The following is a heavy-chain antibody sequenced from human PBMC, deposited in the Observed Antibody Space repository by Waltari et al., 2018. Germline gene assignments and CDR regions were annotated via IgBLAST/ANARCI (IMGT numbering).Heavy chain of an antibody. J-gene: IGHJ4*02. CDR3: ATDTGTPDY. CDR2: IRYYGSNK. D-gene: IGHD2-15*01. CDR1: GFTFSSYG. V-gene: IGHV3-30*02. Sequence: QVQLVESGGGVVQPGGSLRLSCAASGFTFSSYGMHWVRQAPGKGLEWVAFIRYYGSNKYYADSVKGRFTISRDNSKNTLYLQMNSLRAEDTAVYYCATDTGTPDYWGQGTLVTVSS.